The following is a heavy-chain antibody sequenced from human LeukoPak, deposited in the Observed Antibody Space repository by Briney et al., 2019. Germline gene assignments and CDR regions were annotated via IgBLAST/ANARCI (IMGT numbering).Heavy chain of an antibody. D-gene: IGHD3-3*01. J-gene: IGHJ4*02. V-gene: IGHV3-23*01. CDR3: AKPYYDFWSGYTSSDAHY. CDR1: GFTFSSYA. Sequence: PGGSLRLSCAASGFTFSSYAMSWVRQAPGKGLEWVSAISGSGGSTYYADSVKGRFTISRDNSKNTLYLQMNSLRAEDTAVYCCAKPYYDFWSGYTSSDAHYWGQGTLVTVSS. CDR2: ISGSGGST.